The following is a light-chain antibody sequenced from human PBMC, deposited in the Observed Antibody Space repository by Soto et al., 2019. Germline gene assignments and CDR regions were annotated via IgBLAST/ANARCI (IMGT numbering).Light chain of an antibody. CDR3: QQANSFPYT. V-gene: IGKV1-12*01. Sequence: DIQMTQSPSFVSASVGDRVTITCRASQDISTWLAWYQQKPGRAPNLLIYTASSLQSGVPSRFSGSGSGTDFTHTISSLQPEDFATYYCQQANSFPYTFGQGTKLEIK. J-gene: IGKJ2*01. CDR2: TAS. CDR1: QDISTW.